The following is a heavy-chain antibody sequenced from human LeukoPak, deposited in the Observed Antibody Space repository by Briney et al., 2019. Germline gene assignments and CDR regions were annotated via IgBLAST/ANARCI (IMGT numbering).Heavy chain of an antibody. J-gene: IGHJ4*02. Sequence: GASVKVSCKASGYTFTAYYMHWVRQAPGQGLEGMGWINPNSGGTNYAQKFQGRVTMTRDTSINTVYMELSRLTSDDTAVYSCASGPTRYSPHPYFDYWGQGTLVTVSS. CDR1: GYTFTAYY. CDR3: ASGPTRYSPHPYFDY. V-gene: IGHV1-2*02. D-gene: IGHD5-18*01. CDR2: INPNSGGT.